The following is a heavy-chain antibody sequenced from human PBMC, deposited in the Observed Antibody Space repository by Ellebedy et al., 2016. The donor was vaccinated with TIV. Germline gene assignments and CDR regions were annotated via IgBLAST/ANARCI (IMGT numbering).Heavy chain of an antibody. J-gene: IGHJ5*02. Sequence: GSLRLTCTVSGYSVSSTYYWGWIRQPPGKGLEWIGSIYHSGSTYYNPSLETRVTISVDTSKNQFSLKVTSVTAADTAVYYCAGTRYNWFDPWGQGTLVTVSS. CDR1: GYSVSSTYY. CDR3: AGTRYNWFDP. V-gene: IGHV4-38-2*02. CDR2: IYHSGST.